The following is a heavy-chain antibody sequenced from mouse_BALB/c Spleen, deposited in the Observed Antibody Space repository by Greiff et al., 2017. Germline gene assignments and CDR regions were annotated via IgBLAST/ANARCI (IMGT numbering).Heavy chain of an antibody. CDR2: ISSGSSTI. J-gene: IGHJ4*01. D-gene: IGHD1-1*01. CDR1: GFTFSSFG. V-gene: IGHV5-17*02. CDR3: ARRRDYGAMDY. Sequence: EVKLVESGGGLVQPGGSRKLSCAASGFTFSSFGMHWVRQAPEKGLEWVAYISSGSSTIYYADTVKGRFTISRDNPKNTLFLQMTSLRSEDTAMYYCARRRDYGAMDYWGQGTSVTVSS.